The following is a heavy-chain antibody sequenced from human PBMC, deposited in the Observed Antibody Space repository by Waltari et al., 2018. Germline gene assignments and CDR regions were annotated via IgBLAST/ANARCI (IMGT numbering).Heavy chain of an antibody. CDR3: AKTRYDFWSGYYPYFDY. V-gene: IGHV3-23*04. J-gene: IGHJ4*02. CDR2: ISGSGGST. CDR1: GFTFSSYA. D-gene: IGHD3-3*01. Sequence: EVQLVESGGGLVQPGGSLRLSCAASGFTFSSYAMSWVRQAPGKGLEWVSAISGSGGSTYYADSVKGRFTISRDNSKNTLYLQMNSLRAEDTAVYYCAKTRYDFWSGYYPYFDYWGQGTLVTVSS.